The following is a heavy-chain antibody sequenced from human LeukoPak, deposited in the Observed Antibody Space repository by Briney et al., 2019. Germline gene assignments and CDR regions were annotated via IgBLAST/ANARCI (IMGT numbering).Heavy chain of an antibody. CDR3: ARESSGYYIY. CDR2: ISYDGGNK. D-gene: IGHD3-22*01. CDR1: GFTFSSYA. J-gene: IGHJ4*02. Sequence: GGSLRLSCAASGFTFSSYAMHWVRQAPGKGLEWVAVISYDGGNKYYANSVKGRFTISRDDSKNTLYLQMNSLRAEDTAVYYCARESSGYYIYWGQGTLVTVSS. V-gene: IGHV3-30*04.